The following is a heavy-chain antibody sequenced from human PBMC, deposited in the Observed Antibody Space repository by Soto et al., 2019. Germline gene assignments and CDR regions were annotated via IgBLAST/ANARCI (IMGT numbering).Heavy chain of an antibody. J-gene: IGHJ4*02. D-gene: IGHD3-10*01. CDR1: GGSISDRSYY. CDR2: MHYSGTT. Sequence: SETLSLTCSVSGGSISDRSYYWGWIRQPPGKGLEWIGSMHYSGTTYDNPSLKSRVPISLVTSKNQFSLNLRSVTAADTAVYYCAAYGGGSSANDNWGQGALVTVSS. CDR3: AAYGGGSSANDN. V-gene: IGHV4-39*01.